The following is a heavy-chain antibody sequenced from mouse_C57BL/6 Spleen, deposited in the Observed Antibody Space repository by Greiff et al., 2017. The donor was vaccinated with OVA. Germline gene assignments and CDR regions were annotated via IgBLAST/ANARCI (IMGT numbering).Heavy chain of an antibody. CDR2: IYPGDGDT. CDR3: ARSPYYYGSSGNFDY. J-gene: IGHJ2*01. CDR1: GYAFSSYW. Sequence: QVQLQQSGAELVKPGASVKISCKASGYAFSSYWMNWVKQRPGTGLEWIGQIYPGDGDTNYNGKFTGKATLTADKSSSTAYMQLSSLTSEDSAVYFCARSPYYYGSSGNFDYWGQGTTLTVSS. D-gene: IGHD1-1*01. V-gene: IGHV1-80*01.